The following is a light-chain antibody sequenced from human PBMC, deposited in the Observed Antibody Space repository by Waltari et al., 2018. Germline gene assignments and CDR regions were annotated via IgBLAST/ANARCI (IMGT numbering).Light chain of an antibody. CDR3: QHYDGSAVT. Sequence: DIVLTQSPGTLSLSPGERAPLSCRASQSVSSISFTWYQQRPGQAPRLLIYGTSSRATDIPDRFSGSGSGTDFTLTISRLEPEDFAVYFCQHYDGSAVTFGGGTKVEIK. V-gene: IGKV3-20*01. CDR1: QSVSSIS. J-gene: IGKJ4*01. CDR2: GTS.